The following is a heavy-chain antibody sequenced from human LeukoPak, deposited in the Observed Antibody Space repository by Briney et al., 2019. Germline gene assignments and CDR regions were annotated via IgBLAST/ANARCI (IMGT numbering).Heavy chain of an antibody. Sequence: SETLSLTCTVSGGSISSSSYYWGWIRQPPGKGQEWIGSIYYSGSTYYNPSLKSRVTISVDTSKNQFSLKLSSVTAADTAVYYCARHVSREHRVRFDPWGQGTLVTVSS. J-gene: IGHJ5*02. CDR1: GGSISSSSYY. D-gene: IGHD1/OR15-1a*01. CDR2: IYYSGST. V-gene: IGHV4-39*01. CDR3: ARHVSREHRVRFDP.